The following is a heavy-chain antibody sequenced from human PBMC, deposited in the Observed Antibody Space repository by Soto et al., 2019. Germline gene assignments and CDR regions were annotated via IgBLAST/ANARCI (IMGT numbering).Heavy chain of an antibody. V-gene: IGHV3-23*01. CDR3: AKAPYGVTFPFDY. CDR2: ISGSGGGT. J-gene: IGHJ4*02. Sequence: EVQLLESGGGLVQPGGSLRLSCAASGFTFSSYAMSWVRQAPGKGLEWVSAISGSGGGTYYADSVKGRFTISRDNSKNTPYRQMNSLRAEDTAVYYCAKAPYGVTFPFDYWGQGTLVTVSS. D-gene: IGHD4-4*01. CDR1: GFTFSSYA.